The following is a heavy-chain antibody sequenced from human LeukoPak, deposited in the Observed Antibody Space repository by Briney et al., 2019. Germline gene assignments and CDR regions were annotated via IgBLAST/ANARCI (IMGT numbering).Heavy chain of an antibody. J-gene: IGHJ6*02. CDR2: IYHSGST. Sequence: SETLSLTCTVSGGSISNYYWSWIRQPPGKGLEWIGYIYHSGSTNYNPSLKSRVTISVDTSKNQFSLKLSSVTAADTAVYYCARVGGSGYYYDMDVWGQGTTVTVSS. V-gene: IGHV4-59*01. CDR3: ARVGGSGYYYDMDV. CDR1: GGSISNYY.